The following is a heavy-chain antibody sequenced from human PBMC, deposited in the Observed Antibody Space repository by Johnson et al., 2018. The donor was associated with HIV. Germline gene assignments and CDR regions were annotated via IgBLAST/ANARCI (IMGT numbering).Heavy chain of an antibody. CDR1: GFTFSRYA. J-gene: IGHJ3*02. D-gene: IGHD1-26*01. Sequence: QVQLVESGGGVVQPGRSLRLSCAASGFTFSRYAMHWVRQVPGKGLEWVAVISYDGSNKDYADSVKGRFTISRDNSKNTLYLQMNSPRVDDTAIYYCARVRAGRENAFDIWGQGTMVTVSS. V-gene: IGHV3-30-3*01. CDR3: ARVRAGRENAFDI. CDR2: ISYDGSNK.